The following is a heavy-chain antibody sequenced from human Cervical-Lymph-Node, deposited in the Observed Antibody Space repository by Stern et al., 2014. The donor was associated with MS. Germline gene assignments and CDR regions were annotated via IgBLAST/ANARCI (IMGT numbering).Heavy chain of an antibody. CDR2: IMPIFRAT. CDR3: STYGDDFGMDI. Sequence: VPLVESGAEVKKPGSSVTVSCKASGGTSTKYAISWARQAPGQGLEWMGGIMPIFRATYYAQRFQGRVTITADESTSTAYMELSSLTSEDTAIYYCSTYGDDFGMDIWGQGTTVTVSS. CDR1: GGTSTKYA. J-gene: IGHJ6*02. D-gene: IGHD4-17*01. V-gene: IGHV1-69*01.